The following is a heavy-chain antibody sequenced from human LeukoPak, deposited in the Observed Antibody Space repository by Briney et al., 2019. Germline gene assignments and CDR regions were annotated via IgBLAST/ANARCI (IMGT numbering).Heavy chain of an antibody. V-gene: IGHV3-23*01. CDR1: GFTFSSYA. Sequence: GGSLRLSCAASGFTFSSYAMSWVRQAPGKGLEWVSTISGSGDSTYYADSVKGRFTTSRDNSKTTLFLQMNSLRAEDTAVYYCAKAHIGSAFAFGSGSYYREPADYWGQGTLVTVSS. CDR2: ISGSGDST. J-gene: IGHJ4*02. D-gene: IGHD3-10*01. CDR3: AKAHIGSAFAFGSGSYYREPADY.